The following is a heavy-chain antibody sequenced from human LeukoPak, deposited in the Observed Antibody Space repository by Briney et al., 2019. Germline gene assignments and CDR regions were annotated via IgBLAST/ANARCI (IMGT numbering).Heavy chain of an antibody. Sequence: PGGSLRLSCAASGFTFSKFWMSWVRQAPGKGLEWVANIKVDGSEKNYVDSVKGRFTIFRDNARNLLYLQMSSLRADDTAVYYCSRGDDFSGDSWGQGTLVTVSS. CDR1: GFTFSKFW. D-gene: IGHD2-21*02. J-gene: IGHJ5*01. CDR3: SRGDDFSGDS. V-gene: IGHV3-7*04. CDR2: IKVDGSEK.